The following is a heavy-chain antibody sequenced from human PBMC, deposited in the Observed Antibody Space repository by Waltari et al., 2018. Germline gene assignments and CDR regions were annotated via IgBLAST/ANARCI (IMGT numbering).Heavy chain of an antibody. V-gene: IGHV3-30*02. J-gene: IGHJ4*02. CDR2: IRHDRSSE. D-gene: IGHD6-19*01. CDR1: GFAFSYYG. CDR3: AKDIRNGWYADY. Sequence: QVQLVESGGGVVRPGGSLSLPWVASGFAFSYYGMHWLRQVPGKGLEWVAFIRHDRSSEHYGESVKGRFIISTENFKNTLYLQMNSLRIEDTGIYYCAKDIRNGWYADYLGQGTLVTVSS.